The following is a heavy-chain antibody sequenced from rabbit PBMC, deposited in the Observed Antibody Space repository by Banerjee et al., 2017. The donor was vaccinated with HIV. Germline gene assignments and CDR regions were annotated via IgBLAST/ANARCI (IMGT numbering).Heavy chain of an antibody. CDR3: ARDLAGVIGWNFNL. CDR2: IYAGSSGST. J-gene: IGHJ4*01. Sequence: QEQLVESGGGLVQPEGSLTLTCTASGFSFSSSYWMYWVRQAPGKGLEWIGTIYAGSSGSTYYASWVNGRFTISKTSSTTVTLQMTSLTAADTATYFCARDLAGVIGWNFNLWGPGTLVTVS. D-gene: IGHD4-1*01. V-gene: IGHV1S45*01. CDR1: GFSFSSSYW.